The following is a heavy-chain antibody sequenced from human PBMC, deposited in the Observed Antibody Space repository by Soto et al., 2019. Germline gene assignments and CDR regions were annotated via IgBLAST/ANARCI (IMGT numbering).Heavy chain of an antibody. CDR1: GFTFSTYA. J-gene: IGHJ4*02. CDR3: AKGGQSYDY. Sequence: GGSLRLSCAASGFTFSTYAMSWVRQAPGKGLEWVSAISTSVGSTYYTDSVKGRFTISRDNSKNTLYLQMNSLRAEDTAVYYCAKGGQSYDYWGQGTLVTVSS. V-gene: IGHV3-23*01. CDR2: ISTSVGST. D-gene: IGHD3-10*01.